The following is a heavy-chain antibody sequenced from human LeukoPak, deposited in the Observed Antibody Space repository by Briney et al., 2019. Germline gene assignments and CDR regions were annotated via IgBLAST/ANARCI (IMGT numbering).Heavy chain of an antibody. CDR3: AKDIWLDTAMGKGGGYFDY. V-gene: IGHV3-9*01. CDR1: GFTFDNYA. Sequence: PGRSLRLSCAASGFTFDNYAMHWVRQAPGKGLEWVSGISWNSGNIDYADSVKGRFSISRDNAKNSLFLQMNSLRAEDTAFYYCAKDIWLDTAMGKGGGYFDYWGQGTLVTVSS. CDR2: ISWNSGNI. J-gene: IGHJ4*02. D-gene: IGHD5-18*01.